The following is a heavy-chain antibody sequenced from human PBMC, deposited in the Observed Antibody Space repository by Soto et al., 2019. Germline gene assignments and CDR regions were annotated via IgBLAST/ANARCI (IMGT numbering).Heavy chain of an antibody. Sequence: GESLKISCKGSGYRFSNYWIGWVRQMPGKGLEWMGIIYPGDSDTRYSPPFRGQVTISADKSITTAYLQWSSLKASDTAMYYCSRRDLATELFEYWGKGTMVTVS. D-gene: IGHD1-7*01. CDR1: GYRFSNYW. J-gene: IGHJ4*02. CDR2: IYPGDSDT. CDR3: SRRDLATELFEY. V-gene: IGHV5-51*01.